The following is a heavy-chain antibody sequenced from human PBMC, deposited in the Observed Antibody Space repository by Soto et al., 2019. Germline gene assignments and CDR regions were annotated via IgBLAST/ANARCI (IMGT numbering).Heavy chain of an antibody. CDR1: GGSINTFY. D-gene: IGHD5-12*01. J-gene: IGHJ4*02. CDR2: IFSSGST. V-gene: IGHV4-4*07. Sequence: SETLSLTCTVSGGSINTFYWSWVRQPAGKGLEWIGRIFSSGSTSFNPSLESRVAMSVDTSKNHFSLNLSSVTAADMAVYYCAREGSYSAYNFAHGIQSWSFDFWGQGALVTVSS. CDR3: AREGSYSAYNFAHGIQSWSFDF.